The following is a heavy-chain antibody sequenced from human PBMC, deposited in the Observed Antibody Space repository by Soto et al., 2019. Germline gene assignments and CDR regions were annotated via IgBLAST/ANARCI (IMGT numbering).Heavy chain of an antibody. D-gene: IGHD6-19*01. CDR1: GGTFSSYA. CDR2: IIPIFGTA. Sequence: GASVKVSCKASGGTFSSYAISWVRQAPGQGLEWMGGIIPIFGTANYAQKFQGRVTITADKSTSTAYMELSSLRSEDTAVYYCASNRARIAVAGFDYWGQGTLVTVSS. V-gene: IGHV1-69*06. CDR3: ASNRARIAVAGFDY. J-gene: IGHJ4*02.